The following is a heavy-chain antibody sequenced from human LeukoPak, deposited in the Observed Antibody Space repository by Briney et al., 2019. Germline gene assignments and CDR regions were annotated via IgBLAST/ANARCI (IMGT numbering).Heavy chain of an antibody. J-gene: IGHJ3*02. Sequence: SETLSLTCTVSGGSISSYYWSWIRQPAGKGLEWVGRIYTSVSTNYNPSLKSRVTMSVDTSKNQFSLELSSVTAADTAVYYCARDGSNHRTDFDIWGQGTMVTVSS. D-gene: IGHD1-1*01. CDR3: ARDGSNHRTDFDI. CDR2: IYTSVST. CDR1: GGSISSYY. V-gene: IGHV4-4*07.